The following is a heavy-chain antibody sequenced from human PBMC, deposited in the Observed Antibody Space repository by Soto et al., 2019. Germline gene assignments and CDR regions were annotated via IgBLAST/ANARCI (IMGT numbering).Heavy chain of an antibody. D-gene: IGHD5-12*01. Sequence: PWGSLRLSGLASVFMFTIYSMSWFRQSPGNWLEWVTNIDQHGSEKKYVDSVKGRFTISRDKDKNSVSLQMNSLRDEDTAVYSCARDRVWLLNNIHHPPSGWFDPWGQGTLVNVSS. CDR2: IDQHGSEK. V-gene: IGHV3-7*01. J-gene: IGHJ5*02. CDR1: VFMFTIYS. CDR3: ARDRVWLLNNIHHPPSGWFDP.